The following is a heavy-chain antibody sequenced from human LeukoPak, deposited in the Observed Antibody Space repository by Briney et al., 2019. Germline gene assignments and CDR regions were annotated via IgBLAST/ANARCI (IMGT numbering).Heavy chain of an antibody. CDR3: ARDTYYYDSSGYRFDY. V-gene: IGHV4-4*02. D-gene: IGHD3-22*01. J-gene: IGHJ4*02. Sequence: SETLSLTCAVSGGSISSSNWWSWVRQPPGKGLEWIGEIYHSGSTNYNPSLKSRVTISVDKSKNQFSLKLSSVTAADTAVYYCARDTYYYDSSGYRFDYWGQGTLVTVSS. CDR2: IYHSGST. CDR1: GGSISSSNW.